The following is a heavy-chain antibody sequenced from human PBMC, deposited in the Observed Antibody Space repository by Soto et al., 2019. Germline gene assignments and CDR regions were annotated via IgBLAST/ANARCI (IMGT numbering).Heavy chain of an antibody. J-gene: IGHJ4*02. V-gene: IGHV3-48*02. D-gene: IGHD6-13*01. CDR3: AVLEGAAAGTPVRV. CDR2: ISSSSSTI. CDR1: GFTFSSYS. Sequence: GGSLRLSCAASGFTFSSYSMNWVRQAPGKGLEWVSYISSSSSTIYYADSVKGRFTISRDNAKNSLYLQMNSLRDEDTAVYYCAVLEGAAAGTPVRVWGQGTLVTVSS.